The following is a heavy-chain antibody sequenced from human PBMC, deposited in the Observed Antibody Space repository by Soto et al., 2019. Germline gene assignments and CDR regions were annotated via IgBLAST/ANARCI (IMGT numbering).Heavy chain of an antibody. CDR3: ARGRGWRDY. Sequence: QVQLVKSGAEVKKPGASVKVSCRASGYSFTSYDINWVRQATGQGLEWMGWMDPKTGNTDYGQKFQGRVTMTRNTSISTAYMELSSLTSEDTAVYSCARGRGWRDYCGQGTLVTVSS. CDR1: GYSFTSYD. J-gene: IGHJ4*02. D-gene: IGHD6-19*01. CDR2: MDPKTGNT. V-gene: IGHV1-8*01.